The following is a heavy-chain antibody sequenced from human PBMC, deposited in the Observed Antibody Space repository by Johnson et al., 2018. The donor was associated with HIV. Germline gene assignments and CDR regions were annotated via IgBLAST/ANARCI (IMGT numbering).Heavy chain of an antibody. V-gene: IGHV3-11*04. CDR1: GFTFSDYY. CDR3: AKGGYGSGNYYVYILDAFDI. CDR2: ISSSGSTI. J-gene: IGHJ3*02. Sequence: QVQLVESGGGLVKPGGSLRLSCAASGFTFSDYYMSWIRQAPGKGLEWVSYISSSGSTIYYADSVQGRFTIPRAKAKNSLYLQMTSLRAEDTAVYYCAKGGYGSGNYYVYILDAFDIWGQGTMVTVSS. D-gene: IGHD3-10*01.